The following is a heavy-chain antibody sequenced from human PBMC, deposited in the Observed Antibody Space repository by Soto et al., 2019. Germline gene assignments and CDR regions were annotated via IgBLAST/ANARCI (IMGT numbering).Heavy chain of an antibody. D-gene: IGHD6-19*01. Sequence: GGSLRLSCAASGFTFSSYAMHWVRQAPGKGLEWVAVISYDGSNKYYADSVKGRFTISRDNSKNTLYLQMNSLRAEDTAVYYCARDPIGIAVAGTGVDYWGQGTLVTVSS. CDR2: ISYDGSNK. CDR3: ARDPIGIAVAGTGVDY. J-gene: IGHJ4*02. V-gene: IGHV3-30-3*01. CDR1: GFTFSSYA.